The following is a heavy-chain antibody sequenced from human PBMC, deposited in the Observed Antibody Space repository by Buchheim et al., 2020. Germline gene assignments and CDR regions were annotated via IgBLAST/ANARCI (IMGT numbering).Heavy chain of an antibody. J-gene: IGHJ5*02. CDR1: GFIFSDYY. D-gene: IGHD1-7*01. CDR2: ISTSSAYT. Sequence: QVQLVESGGGLVKPGGSLRLSCAASGFIFSDYYMSWIRRTPGKGLEWLASISTSSAYTYYAASVKGRFTISRDNAKNSLYPQMNSLRVEDSAIYYCARDLTGTYWFDPWGQGTL. V-gene: IGHV3-11*06. CDR3: ARDLTGTYWFDP.